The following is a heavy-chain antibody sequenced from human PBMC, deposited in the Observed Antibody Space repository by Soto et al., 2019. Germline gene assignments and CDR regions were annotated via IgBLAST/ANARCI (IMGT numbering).Heavy chain of an antibody. CDR3: ARRGYCSGGSCYPILDY. Sequence: PSETLSLTCTVSGGSISSGDYYWSWIRQPPGKGLEWIGYIYYSGSTYYNPSLKSRVTISVDTSKNQFSLKLSSVTAADTAVYYCARRGYCSGGSCYPILDYWGQGTLVTVSS. J-gene: IGHJ4*02. CDR1: GGSISSGDYY. CDR2: IYYSGST. D-gene: IGHD2-15*01. V-gene: IGHV4-30-4*01.